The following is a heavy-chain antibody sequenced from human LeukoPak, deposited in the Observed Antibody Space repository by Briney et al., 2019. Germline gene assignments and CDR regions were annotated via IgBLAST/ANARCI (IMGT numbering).Heavy chain of an antibody. Sequence: SVRVSCKASGGTFTIYAISWVRQAPGQGLEWMGGIIPIFGTANYAQKFQGRVTITADESTSTAYMEVSSMRSEDRAVYYCAESAPGGWHWFDRWGQGTLVTVSS. D-gene: IGHD6-6*01. CDR1: GGTFTIYA. J-gene: IGHJ5*02. CDR3: AESAPGGWHWFDR. V-gene: IGHV1-69*01. CDR2: IIPIFGTA.